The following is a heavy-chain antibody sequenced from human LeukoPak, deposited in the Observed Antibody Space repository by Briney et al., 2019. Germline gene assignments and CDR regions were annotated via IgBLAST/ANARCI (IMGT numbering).Heavy chain of an antibody. CDR3: ANSIDFDYGDYYLDY. D-gene: IGHD4-17*01. Sequence: SETLSLTCTVSGDSITGYYWGWIRQPPGKGRGWIGNIYYTVNTYYNASLKSRVTISVDTSNNQSSLKLSSVTAADTAVYYCANSIDFDYGDYYLDYWGQGALVTISS. CDR1: GDSITGYY. J-gene: IGHJ4*02. V-gene: IGHV4-38-2*02. CDR2: IYYTVNT.